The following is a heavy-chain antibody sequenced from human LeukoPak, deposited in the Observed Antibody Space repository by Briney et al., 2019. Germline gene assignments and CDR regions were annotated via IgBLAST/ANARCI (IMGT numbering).Heavy chain of an antibody. CDR1: GFTFSSYA. J-gene: IGHJ4*02. CDR3: ARDPRDGYNYVGVLDFDY. D-gene: IGHD5-24*01. V-gene: IGHV3-30-3*01. Sequence: PGGSLRLSCAASGFTFSSYAMHWVRQAPGKGLEWVAVISYDGSNKYYADSVKGRFTISRDNSKNTLYLQMNGLRAEDTAVYYCARDPRDGYNYVGVLDFDYWGQGTLVTVSS. CDR2: ISYDGSNK.